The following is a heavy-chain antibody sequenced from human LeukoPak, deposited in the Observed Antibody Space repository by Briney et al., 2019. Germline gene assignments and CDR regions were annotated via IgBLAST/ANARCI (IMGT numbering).Heavy chain of an antibody. D-gene: IGHD1-1*01. CDR2: INHSGST. J-gene: IGHJ4*02. V-gene: IGHV4-34*01. Sequence: PSETLSLTCAVYGGSFSGYYWSWIRQPPGKGLEWVGEINHSGSTNYNPSLKRGVNISVEKSKKKFSLKLSSVTAADTAVYYCARGDNWKRQIGYWGQGTLVTVSS. CDR3: ARGDNWKRQIGY. CDR1: GGSFSGYY.